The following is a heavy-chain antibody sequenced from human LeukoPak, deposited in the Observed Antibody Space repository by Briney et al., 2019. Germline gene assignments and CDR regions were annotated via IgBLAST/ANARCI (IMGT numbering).Heavy chain of an antibody. D-gene: IGHD6-13*01. Sequence: SETLSLTCAVYGGSFNGYYWSWIRQPPGKGLEWIGEINHSGSTNYNPSLKSRVTISVDTSKNQFSLKLSSVTAADTAVYYCARGTAAAENYYYYYYMDVWGKGTTVTVSS. V-gene: IGHV4-34*01. CDR3: ARGTAAAENYYYYYYMDV. CDR2: INHSGST. J-gene: IGHJ6*03. CDR1: GGSFNGYY.